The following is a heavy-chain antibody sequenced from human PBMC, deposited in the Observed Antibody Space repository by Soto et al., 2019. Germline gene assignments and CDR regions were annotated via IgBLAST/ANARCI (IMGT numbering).Heavy chain of an antibody. D-gene: IGHD3-9*01. Sequence: VKVSCKASGGTFSSYAISWVRQAPGQGLEWMGGIIPIFGTANYAQKFQGRVTITADESTSTAYMELSSLRSEDTAVYYCAIWEAPQQDNYDILTGPPAGDAFDIWGQGTMVTVSS. CDR2: IIPIFGTA. V-gene: IGHV1-69*01. CDR1: GGTFSSYA. J-gene: IGHJ3*02. CDR3: AIWEAPQQDNYDILTGPPAGDAFDI.